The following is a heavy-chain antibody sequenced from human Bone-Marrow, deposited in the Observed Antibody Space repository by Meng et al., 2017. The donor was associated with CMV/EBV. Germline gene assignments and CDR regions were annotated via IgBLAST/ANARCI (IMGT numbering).Heavy chain of an antibody. V-gene: IGHV1-2*02. CDR2: INPTTGVT. J-gene: IGHJ4*02. CDR3: ARAPASDRFDF. D-gene: IGHD2-2*01. Sequence: CKASGYTFTGYYIHWVRQAPGQSLEWMGCINPTTGVTNYAQKFQGRVTMTRDTSITTAYMELNRLRSDDTAMYYCARAPASDRFDFWGQGTLVTVSS. CDR1: GYTFTGYY.